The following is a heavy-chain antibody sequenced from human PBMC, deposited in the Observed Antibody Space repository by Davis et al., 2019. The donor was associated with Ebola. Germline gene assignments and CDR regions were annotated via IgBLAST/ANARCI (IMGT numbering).Heavy chain of an antibody. J-gene: IGHJ4*02. CDR1: GFTFSSYW. D-gene: IGHD2-15*01. V-gene: IGHV3-48*02. Sequence: PGGSLRLSCAVSGFTFSSYWMNWVRQTPGKGLEWVSHISDDSTSTYYADSVKGRFTISRDNAKNSLYLQLNTLRDEDTAVYFCVSAGWDHWGQGTLVTVSS. CDR2: ISDDSTST. CDR3: VSAGWDH.